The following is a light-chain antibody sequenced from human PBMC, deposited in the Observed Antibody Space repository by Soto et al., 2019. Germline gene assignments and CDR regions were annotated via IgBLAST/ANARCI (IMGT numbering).Light chain of an antibody. V-gene: IGKV3-11*01. CDR1: QSVSNNY. CDR3: QQRSNWPPWT. Sequence: EIVLTQSPGTLSLSPGERATLSFRASQSVSNNYLAWYQQKPGQAPRLLIYDASNRATGIPARFSGSGSGTDFTLTISSLEPEDFAVYYCQQRSNWPPWTFGQGTKVDIK. CDR2: DAS. J-gene: IGKJ1*01.